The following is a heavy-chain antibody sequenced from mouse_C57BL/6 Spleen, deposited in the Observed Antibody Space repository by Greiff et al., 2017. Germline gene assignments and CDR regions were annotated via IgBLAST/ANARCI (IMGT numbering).Heavy chain of an antibody. CDR3: ARGVLYDGYFWFAY. Sequence: VQLQQSGAELVKPGASVQMSCKASGYTFTTYPIEWMKLNHGKSLEWIGNFHPYNDDTKYNEKFKGKATLTVEKSSSTVYLELSRLSSDDSAVYYCARGVLYDGYFWFAYWGQGTLVTVSA. D-gene: IGHD2-3*01. CDR1: GYTFTTYP. J-gene: IGHJ3*01. CDR2: FHPYNDDT. V-gene: IGHV1-47*01.